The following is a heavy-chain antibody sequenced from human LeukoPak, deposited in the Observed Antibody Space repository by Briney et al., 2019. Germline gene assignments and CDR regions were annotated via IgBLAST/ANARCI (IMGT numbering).Heavy chain of an antibody. D-gene: IGHD4-17*01. V-gene: IGHV4-59*01. Sequence: PSETLSLTCTVSGGSISSYYWSWIRQPPGKGLEWIGYIYYSGSTNYNPSLKSRVTISVDTPKNQFSLKLSSVTAADTAVYYCARVLDYGDNYYDYWGQGTLVTVSS. CDR1: GGSISSYY. CDR3: ARVLDYGDNYYDY. CDR2: IYYSGST. J-gene: IGHJ4*02.